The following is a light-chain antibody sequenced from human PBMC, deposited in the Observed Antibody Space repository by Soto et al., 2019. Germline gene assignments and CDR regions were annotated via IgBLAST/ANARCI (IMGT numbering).Light chain of an antibody. V-gene: IGKV1-5*01. CDR1: QSISNW. J-gene: IGKJ2*01. CDR2: DAC. Sequence: EIQMTQSRSTMPASVGDRVTITCRASQSISNWLAWYQQKPGTAPKVLIHDACRLGSGVPPRFSGSGSGTEFTLTITSLHPDDFATYYCQHCHEYPYIFGQGTKV. CDR3: QHCHEYPYI.